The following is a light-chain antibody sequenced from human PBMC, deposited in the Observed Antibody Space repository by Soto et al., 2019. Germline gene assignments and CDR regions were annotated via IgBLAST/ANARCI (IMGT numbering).Light chain of an antibody. V-gene: IGLV4-69*02. CDR3: QTWGTGVV. CDR2: LNSDGSH. J-gene: IGLJ2*01. CDR1: SGHSSYA. Sequence: QLVLTQSPSASASLGASVKLTCTLSSGHSSYAIAWHQQQTEKGPRYWMKLNSDGSHSKGDGIPDRFSGSSSGAERYLTISRLQSEDEAYYYCQTWGTGVVFGGGTKVTV.